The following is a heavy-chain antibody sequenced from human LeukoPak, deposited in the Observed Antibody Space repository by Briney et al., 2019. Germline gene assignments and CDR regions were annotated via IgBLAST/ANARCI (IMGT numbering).Heavy chain of an antibody. CDR2: IGGGGGGT. J-gene: IGHJ4*02. V-gene: IGHV3-23*01. CDR1: GFTFSKYA. Sequence: GGSLRLSCVASGFTFSKYAMSWVRQAPGKGLEWVSTIGGGGGGTYYADSVKGRFTISRDTSKNTLFLQMNSLRVEDTAVYYCARNDFGSGWLGDYWGQGTLVTVFS. D-gene: IGHD6-19*01. CDR3: ARNDFGSGWLGDY.